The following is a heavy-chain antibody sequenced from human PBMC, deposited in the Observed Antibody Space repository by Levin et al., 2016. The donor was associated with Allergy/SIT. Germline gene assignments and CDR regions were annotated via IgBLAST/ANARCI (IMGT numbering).Heavy chain of an antibody. Sequence: SETLSLTCTVSGDSISSDDSYWTWIRHHPEKGLEWIGSISYTGNTYYSPSLTSRVSILVDTSNNSFSLELTSVTAADTALYYCARDRPHYAASTRGDWFDPWGQGTLVTVSS. J-gene: IGHJ5*02. D-gene: IGHD5/OR15-5a*01. CDR1: GDSISSDDSY. V-gene: IGHV4-31*03. CDR3: ARDRPHYAASTRGDWFDP. CDR2: ISYTGNT.